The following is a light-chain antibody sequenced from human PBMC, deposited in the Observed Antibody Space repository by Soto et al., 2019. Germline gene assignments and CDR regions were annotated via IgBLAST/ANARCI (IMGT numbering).Light chain of an antibody. J-gene: IGKJ1*01. CDR3: QQNYSATWT. CDR1: QGISTY. Sequence: IQMTQSPSSLSASVGDSLNITCRASQGISTYLNWYQQKPGKAPKLLIYTASTLQSGVPSRFSGSGSETDFTLTISSLQPEDFATYSCQQNYSATWTFGQGTKVDI. CDR2: TAS. V-gene: IGKV1-39*01.